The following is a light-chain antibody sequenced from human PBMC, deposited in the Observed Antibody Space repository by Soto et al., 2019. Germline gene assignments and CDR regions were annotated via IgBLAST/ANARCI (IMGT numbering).Light chain of an antibody. CDR2: GNS. CDR3: QSYDSSLSGWV. V-gene: IGLV1-40*01. Sequence: QAVVTQPPSVSGAPGQRVTISCTGSSSNIGTGYAVHWYQQLPGTAPKLLISGNSNRPSGVPDRFSGSRSGTSASLAITGLQAEDEADYYCQSYDSSLSGWVFGGGTKVTVL. J-gene: IGLJ3*02. CDR1: SSNIGTGYA.